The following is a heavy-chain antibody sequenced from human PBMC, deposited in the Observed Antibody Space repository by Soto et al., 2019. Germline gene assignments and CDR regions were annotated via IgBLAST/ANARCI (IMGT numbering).Heavy chain of an antibody. J-gene: IGHJ5*02. Sequence: QVQLQESGPGLVKPSQTLSLTCTVSGGSISSGGYYWSWIRQHPGKGLEWIGYIYYSGSTYYNPSLRSRVTIALDTSKNQFPLKLSSVTAADTAVYYCAGAEWVVLMVYAPGGDCFDPWVQGTLVTVSS. D-gene: IGHD2-8*01. CDR3: AGAEWVVLMVYAPGGDCFDP. CDR2: IYYSGST. CDR1: GGSISSGGYY. V-gene: IGHV4-31*03.